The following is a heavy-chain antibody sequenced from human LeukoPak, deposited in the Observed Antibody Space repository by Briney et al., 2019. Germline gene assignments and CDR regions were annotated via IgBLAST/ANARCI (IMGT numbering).Heavy chain of an antibody. J-gene: IGHJ4*02. CDR3: ASAPTDYVETSWYYFDY. CDR2: ISSYSSYI. D-gene: IGHD4-17*01. Sequence: KPGGSLRLSCAASGFTFSSYSMNWVRQAPGKGLEWVSSISSYSSYIYYADSLKRRLTISRDNAKNSLYLQIDSLRAEDTAVYYCASAPTDYVETSWYYFDYWGQGTLVTVSS. V-gene: IGHV3-21*01. CDR1: GFTFSSYS.